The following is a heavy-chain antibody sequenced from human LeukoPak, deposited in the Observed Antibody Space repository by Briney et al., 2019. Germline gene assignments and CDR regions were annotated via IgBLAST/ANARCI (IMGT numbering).Heavy chain of an antibody. CDR2: ITSSGTYI. CDR1: GFTFNNYN. CDR3: AKDSSSDWLLDGAYYMDV. J-gene: IGHJ6*03. Sequence: GGSLRLSCATSGFTFNNYNMNWVRQAPGRALEWVSSITSSGTYIFYADSVKGRFTISRDNAKNSLYLQMNSLGPEDTAVYFCAKDSSSDWLLDGAYYMDVWGKGTTVTVSS. D-gene: IGHD3-9*01. V-gene: IGHV3-21*01.